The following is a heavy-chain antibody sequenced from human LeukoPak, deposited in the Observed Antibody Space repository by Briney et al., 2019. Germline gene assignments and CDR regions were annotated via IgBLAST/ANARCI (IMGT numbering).Heavy chain of an antibody. D-gene: IGHD1-26*01. J-gene: IGHJ4*02. CDR2: IYYSGST. Sequence: SETLSLTCTVSGGSISSSSYYWGWIRQPPGKGLEWIGSIYYSGSTYYNPSLKSRVTISVDTSKNQFSLKLSSVTAADTAVYYCARNLAPSGSYVFDYWGQGTLVTVSS. V-gene: IGHV4-39*01. CDR3: ARNLAPSGSYVFDY. CDR1: GGSISSSSYY.